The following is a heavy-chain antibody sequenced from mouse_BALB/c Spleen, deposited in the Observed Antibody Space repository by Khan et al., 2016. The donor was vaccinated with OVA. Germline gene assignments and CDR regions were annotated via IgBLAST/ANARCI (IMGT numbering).Heavy chain of an antibody. J-gene: IGHJ1*01. CDR2: IAPANGNT. Sequence: VQLQQSGAELVKPGASVKLSCTASGFNIKDTYLHWVKQRPEQGLEWIGRIAPANGNTQYDPKFQGKATIPSDTSSNTSYLQLNSLTSEDTAVYYCARPAYDPRDFEVWGAGTTVTGSS. V-gene: IGHV14-3*02. D-gene: IGHD2-3*01. CDR1: GFNIKDTY. CDR3: ARPAYDPRDFEV.